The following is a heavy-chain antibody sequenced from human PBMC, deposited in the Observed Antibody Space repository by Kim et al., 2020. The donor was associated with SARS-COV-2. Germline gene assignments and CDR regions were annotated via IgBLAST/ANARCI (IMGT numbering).Heavy chain of an antibody. Sequence: QKCQGRVTITADESTSTAYMELSSLRSEDTAVYYCARLTAPTYSGYDSAYWGQGTLVTVSS. CDR3: ARLTAPTYSGYDSAY. D-gene: IGHD5-12*01. V-gene: IGHV1-69*01. J-gene: IGHJ4*02.